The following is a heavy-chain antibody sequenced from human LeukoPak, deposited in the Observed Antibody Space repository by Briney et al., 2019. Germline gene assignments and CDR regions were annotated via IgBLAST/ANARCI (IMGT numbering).Heavy chain of an antibody. Sequence: GGSLRLSCAASGFIFRSYPMHWVRQAPGKGLEWVAVVSYDGGGENYADSVNGRFTISRDNSKNTLYLQMNSLRAEDTAVFYCARGGVGTAFDLWGQGTMVTVSS. CDR2: VSYDGGGE. J-gene: IGHJ3*01. V-gene: IGHV3-30*01. CDR1: GFIFRSYP. D-gene: IGHD1-26*01. CDR3: ARGGVGTAFDL.